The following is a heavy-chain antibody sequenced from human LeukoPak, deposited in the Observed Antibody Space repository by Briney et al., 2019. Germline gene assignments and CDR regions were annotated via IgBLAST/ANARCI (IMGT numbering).Heavy chain of an antibody. J-gene: IGHJ4*02. CDR3: ARLTPALAYYFDY. CDR2: IIPIFGTA. V-gene: IGHV1-69*05. Sequence: ASVKVSCKASGGTFSSYAISWVRQAPGQGLEWMGGIIPIFGTANYAQKFQGRVTITTDESTSTAYMELSSLRSEDTAVYYCARLTPALAYYFDYWGQGTLATVSS. D-gene: IGHD1-14*01. CDR1: GGTFSSYA.